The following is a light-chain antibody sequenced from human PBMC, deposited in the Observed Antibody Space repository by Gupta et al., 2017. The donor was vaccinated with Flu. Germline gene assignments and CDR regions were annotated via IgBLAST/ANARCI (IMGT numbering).Light chain of an antibody. CDR3: QQSYSTPPA. J-gene: IGKJ4*01. V-gene: IGKV1-39*01. Sequence: GDRVTITCRASQSISTYLNWYQQKPGKAPKFLIYAASSLQSGVPSRFSGSGSGTDFTLTISSLQPEDSAIYYCQQSYSTPPAFGGGTKVEIK. CDR1: QSISTY. CDR2: AAS.